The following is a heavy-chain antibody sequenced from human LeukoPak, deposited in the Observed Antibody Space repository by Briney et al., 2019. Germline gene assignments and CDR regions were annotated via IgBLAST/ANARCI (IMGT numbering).Heavy chain of an antibody. V-gene: IGHV3-30*18. D-gene: IGHD2-2*01. CDR2: ISTDGKDK. Sequence: PGGSLRLSCAASGFTLSNYAMHWVRQAPGKGLEWVTVISTDGKDKKYADSVKGRFAISRDNSKNTLDLQMNSQRAEDTAVYYCAKDQKWGPADYYFDSWGQGTLVTVSS. J-gene: IGHJ4*02. CDR1: GFTLSNYA. CDR3: AKDQKWGPADYYFDS.